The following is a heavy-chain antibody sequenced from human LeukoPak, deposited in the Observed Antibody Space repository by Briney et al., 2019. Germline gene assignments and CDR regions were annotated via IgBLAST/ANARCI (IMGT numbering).Heavy chain of an antibody. J-gene: IGHJ4*02. V-gene: IGHV1-2*06. CDR2: INPNSGST. CDR3: ARTLSDFWSGYDY. Sequence: GASVKVSCQASGYTFTGYYMHWVRQAPGQGLEWMGRINPNSGSTNYAQKFQGRVTMTRDTSISTAYMELSRLRSDDTAVYYCARTLSDFWSGYDYWGQGTLVTVSS. CDR1: GYTFTGYY. D-gene: IGHD3-3*01.